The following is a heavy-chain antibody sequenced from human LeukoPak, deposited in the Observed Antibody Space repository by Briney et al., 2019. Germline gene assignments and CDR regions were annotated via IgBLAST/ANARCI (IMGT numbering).Heavy chain of an antibody. V-gene: IGHV1-46*01. Sequence: GASVKVSCKASGYTFTSFYMHWVRLAPGQGLEWMGIINPSGGRTSYAQKFQDRGTVTRDTSTSTLYMELRSLRSEDTAVYYCARGGVAASGASDIWGEGTMVTVSS. CDR1: GYTFTSFY. J-gene: IGHJ3*02. D-gene: IGHD6-13*01. CDR3: ARGGVAASGASDI. CDR2: INPSGGRT.